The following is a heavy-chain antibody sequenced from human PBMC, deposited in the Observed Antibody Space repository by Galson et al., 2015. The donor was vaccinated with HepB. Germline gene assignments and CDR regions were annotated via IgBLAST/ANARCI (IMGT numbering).Heavy chain of an antibody. CDR3: TKEAASSGATGWFDP. J-gene: IGHJ5*02. D-gene: IGHD3-9*01. CDR2: ISCDGSNR. CDR1: GFTFSSFP. Sequence: SLRLSCAASGFTFSSFPMHWVRQAPGKGLEWVAVISCDGSNRFYANSVKGRFSISRDNSKNTLYLQISSLRAEDTAIYYCTKEAASSGATGWFDPWGQGTLVTVSS. V-gene: IGHV3-30-3*01.